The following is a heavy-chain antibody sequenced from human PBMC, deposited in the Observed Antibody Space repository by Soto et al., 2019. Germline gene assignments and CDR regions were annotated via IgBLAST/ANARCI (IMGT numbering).Heavy chain of an antibody. CDR1: DFSLASGKVG. CDR2: IFSNVEK. J-gene: IGHJ6*03. D-gene: IGHD6-19*01. V-gene: IGHV2-26*01. Sequence: HVTLKESGPVLVKPTETLTLTCTVSDFSLASGKVGVTWIRQPPGKALEWLAHIFSNVEKSYRTSLKDRLTXXXXXXXXXXXXXXXXXXXXXXXXXXXARILFGRSVAGGYFYMDVWGKGTTVTVXS. CDR3: ARILFGRSVAGGYFYMDV.